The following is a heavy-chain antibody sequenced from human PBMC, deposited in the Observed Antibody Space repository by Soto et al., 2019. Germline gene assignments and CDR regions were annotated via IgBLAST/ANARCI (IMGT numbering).Heavy chain of an antibody. CDR2: TYYRSKWYN. CDR3: ARDVPTLDIVVVPAAIPYGMDV. V-gene: IGHV6-1*01. Sequence: SQTLSLTCAIAGDSGSSNSAAWNWIRQSPSRGLEWLGRTYYRSKWYNDYAVSVKSRITINPDTSKNQFSLQLNSVTPEDTAVYYCARDVPTLDIVVVPAAIPYGMDVWGQGNTVTVSS. J-gene: IGHJ6*02. D-gene: IGHD2-2*01. CDR1: GDSGSSNSAA.